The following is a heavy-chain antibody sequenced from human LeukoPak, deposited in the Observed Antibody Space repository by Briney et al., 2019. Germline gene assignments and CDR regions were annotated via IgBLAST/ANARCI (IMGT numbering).Heavy chain of an antibody. CDR2: IIPILGIA. CDR3: AREFYQYCSSTSCSYKRGWFDP. V-gene: IGHV1-69*04. Sequence: PVASVKVSCKASGGTFSSYAISWVRQAPGQGLEWMGRIIPILGIANYAQKFQGRVTITADKSTSTAYMELSSLRSEDTAVYYCAREFYQYCSSTSCSYKRGWFDPWGQGTLVTVSS. J-gene: IGHJ5*02. D-gene: IGHD2-2*01. CDR1: GGTFSSYA.